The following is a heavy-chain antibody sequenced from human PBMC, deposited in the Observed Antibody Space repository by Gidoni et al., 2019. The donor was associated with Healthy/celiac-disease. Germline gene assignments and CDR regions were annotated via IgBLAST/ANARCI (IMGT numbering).Heavy chain of an antibody. J-gene: IGHJ4*02. CDR3: ARVHSGYDLTPDY. V-gene: IGHV3-21*01. Sequence: EVQLVESGGGLVKPGGSLRLSCAASGFTFSSYSMNWVRQAPGKGLEWVSSISSSSSYIYYADSVKGRFTISRDNAKNSLYLQMNSLRAEDTAVYYCARVHSGYDLTPDYWGQGTLVTVSS. CDR2: ISSSSSYI. D-gene: IGHD5-12*01. CDR1: GFTFSSYS.